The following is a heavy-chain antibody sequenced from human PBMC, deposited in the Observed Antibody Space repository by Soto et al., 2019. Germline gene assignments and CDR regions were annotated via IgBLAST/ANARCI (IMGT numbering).Heavy chain of an antibody. CDR1: GGTFSSYA. CDR2: IIPIFGTA. CDR3: ASTKYYYDSSGYGAFDI. Sequence: SVKVSCKASGGTFSSYAISWVRQAPGQGLEWMGGIIPIFGTANYAQEFQGRVTITADESTSTAYMELSSLRSEDTAVYYCASTKYYYDSSGYGAFDIWGQGTMVTVSS. J-gene: IGHJ3*02. D-gene: IGHD3-22*01. V-gene: IGHV1-69*13.